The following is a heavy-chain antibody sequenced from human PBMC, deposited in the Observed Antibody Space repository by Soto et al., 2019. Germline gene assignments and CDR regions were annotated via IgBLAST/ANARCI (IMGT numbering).Heavy chain of an antibody. D-gene: IGHD3-22*01. CDR1: GFTFSSYA. CDR3: AKGLHYYDRLGALDY. J-gene: IGHJ4*02. Sequence: GGSLRLSCAASGFTFSSYAMSWVRQAPGKGLEWVSAISGSGGSTYYADSVKGRFTISRDNSKNTLYLQMNSLRAEDTAVYYCAKGLHYYDRLGALDYWGQGTLVTVSS. V-gene: IGHV3-23*01. CDR2: ISGSGGST.